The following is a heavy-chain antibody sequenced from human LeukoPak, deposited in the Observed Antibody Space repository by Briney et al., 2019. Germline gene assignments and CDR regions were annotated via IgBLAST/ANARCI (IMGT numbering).Heavy chain of an antibody. Sequence: SETLSLTCTVSGGSISSYYWSWIRQPAGKGLEWIGRIYTSGSTNYNSSLKSRVTMSVDTSKNQFSLKLSSVTAADTAVYYCAGYCSGGSCRSPFDYWGQGTLVTVSS. CDR2: IYTSGST. D-gene: IGHD2-15*01. CDR1: GGSISSYY. V-gene: IGHV4-4*07. CDR3: AGYCSGGSCRSPFDY. J-gene: IGHJ4*02.